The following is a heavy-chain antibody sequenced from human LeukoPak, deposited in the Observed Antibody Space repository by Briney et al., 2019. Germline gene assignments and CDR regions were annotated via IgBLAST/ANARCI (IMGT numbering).Heavy chain of an antibody. CDR3: ARDDCSSTSCYYYYGMDV. V-gene: IGHV3-33*01. Sequence: GGSLRLSCAASGFTFSSYGMHWVRQAPGKGLEWVAVTWYDGSNKYYADSVKGRFTISRDNSKNTLYLQMNSLRAEDTAVYYCARDDCSSTSCYYYYGMDVWGKGTTVTVSS. CDR2: TWYDGSNK. D-gene: IGHD2-2*01. CDR1: GFTFSSYG. J-gene: IGHJ6*04.